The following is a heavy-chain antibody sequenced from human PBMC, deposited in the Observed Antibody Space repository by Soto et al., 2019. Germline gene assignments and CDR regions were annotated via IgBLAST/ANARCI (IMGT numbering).Heavy chain of an antibody. CDR1: GFTVTNNY. V-gene: IGHV3-53*01. CDR3: AGPKSSSWYYYGMDV. CDR2: IYSGGST. J-gene: IGHJ6*02. Sequence: EVFLLQSGGGLIQAGGSLRLSCVAFGFTVTNNYMTWVRQAPGKGLEWVSVIYSGGSTYYADSVKGRFTISRDESKNTLYLQMNSLRVEDTAVYYCAGPKSSSWYYYGMDVWGQGTAVTVSS. D-gene: IGHD6-13*01.